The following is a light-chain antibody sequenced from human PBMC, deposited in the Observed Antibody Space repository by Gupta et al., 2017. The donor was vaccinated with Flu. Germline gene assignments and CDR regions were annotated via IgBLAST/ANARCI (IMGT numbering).Light chain of an antibody. CDR3: LQEYNAPQT. V-gene: IGKV4-1*01. CDR2: WAS. J-gene: IGKJ2*01. Sequence: INCKSSQSVCSRSLVFCAGSKNKNYLAWYQQKPGQPPKLLIHWASTLASGVPDRFSGRGSGTDFTLTITSLQAEDVATYYCLQEYNAPQTLGQGTKLEIK. CDR1: QSVCSRSLVFCAGSKNKNY.